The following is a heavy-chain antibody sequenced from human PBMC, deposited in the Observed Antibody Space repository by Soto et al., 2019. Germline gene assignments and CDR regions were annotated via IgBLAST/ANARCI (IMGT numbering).Heavy chain of an antibody. CDR3: AKDKPGTTSFDY. CDR1: GFTISRNA. V-gene: IGHV3-23*01. D-gene: IGHD1-1*01. CDR2: ISDRGDTT. Sequence: LRLSCSASGFTISRNAMYWVRQAPGKGLEWVSGISDRGDTTHYADSVKGRFTISRDTSKNTLYLQLNALRADDTAVYYCAKDKPGTTSFDYWGQGTLVTVSS. J-gene: IGHJ4*02.